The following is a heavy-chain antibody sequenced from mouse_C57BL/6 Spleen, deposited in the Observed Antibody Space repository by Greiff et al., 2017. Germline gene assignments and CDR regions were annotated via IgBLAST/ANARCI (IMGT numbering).Heavy chain of an antibody. CDR1: GYSFTDYN. D-gene: IGHD2-4*01. CDR2: INPNYGTT. CDR3: AREIYYDYGGFAY. V-gene: IGHV1-39*01. J-gene: IGHJ3*01. Sequence: EVQLQQSGPELVKPGASVKISCKASGYSFTDYNMNWVKQSNGKSLEWIGVINPNYGTTSSKQQFKGTATLTVDQSSSTSYMQLNSLTSEDSAVYFCAREIYYDYGGFAYWGQGTLVTVSA.